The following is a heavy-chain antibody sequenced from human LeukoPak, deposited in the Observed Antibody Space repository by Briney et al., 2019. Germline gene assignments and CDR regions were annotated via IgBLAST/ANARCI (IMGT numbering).Heavy chain of an antibody. CDR3: ARDPVGGSTIFDS. Sequence: SQTLSLTCAISGDSVSSDSAAWNWIRQSPSRGLEWLARTYFRSKWYYDYVLAVKGRITINPDTSKNQFSLQLNSVTPEDTAVYFCARDPVGGSTIFDSWGQGTLVTVSS. D-gene: IGHD1-26*01. CDR2: TYFRSKWYY. CDR1: GDSVSSDSAA. J-gene: IGHJ4*02. V-gene: IGHV6-1*01.